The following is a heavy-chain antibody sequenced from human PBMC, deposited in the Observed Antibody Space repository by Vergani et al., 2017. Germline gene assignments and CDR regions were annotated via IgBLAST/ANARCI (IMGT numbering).Heavy chain of an antibody. V-gene: IGHV1-69*01. CDR1: GGTFSSYA. J-gene: IGHJ6*03. D-gene: IGHD2-2*01. CDR2: IIPIFGTA. Sequence: QVQLVQSGAEVKKPGSSVKVSCKASGGTFSSYAISWVRQAPGQGLEWMGGIIPIFGTANYAQKFQGRVTITADESTSTAYMELSSLRSEDTAVYYCARVGVYCSSTSCYGYYYYMDVWGKGTTVTGSS. CDR3: ARVGVYCSSTSCYGYYYYMDV.